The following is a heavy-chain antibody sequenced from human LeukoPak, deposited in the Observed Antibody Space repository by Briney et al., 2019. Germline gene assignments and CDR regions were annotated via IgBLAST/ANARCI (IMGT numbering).Heavy chain of an antibody. CDR2: ISSSGINA. J-gene: IGHJ3*01. V-gene: IGHV3-23*01. CDR3: AKDIQLST. CDR1: GFTFRGAA. Sequence: AGGSLRLSCAVSGFTFRGAAMTWVRQAPGKGLEWVSLISSSGINAYYADSVKGRFTISRDNSKNTLSLQMNSLRVEDTAIYYCAKDIQLSTWGLGTRVTVSS. D-gene: IGHD5-24*01.